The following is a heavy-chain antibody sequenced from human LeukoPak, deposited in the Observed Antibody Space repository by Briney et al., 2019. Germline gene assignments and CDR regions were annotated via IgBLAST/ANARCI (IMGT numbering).Heavy chain of an antibody. V-gene: IGHV4-34*01. Sequence: PSETLSLTRAVYGGSFSGYYWSWIRQPPGKGLEWIGEINHSGSTNYNPSLKSRVTISVDTSKNQFSLKLSSVTAADTAVYYCARTGYYYDSSGYYGYWGQGTLVTVSS. D-gene: IGHD3-22*01. CDR1: GGSFSGYY. CDR3: ARTGYYYDSSGYYGY. J-gene: IGHJ4*02. CDR2: INHSGST.